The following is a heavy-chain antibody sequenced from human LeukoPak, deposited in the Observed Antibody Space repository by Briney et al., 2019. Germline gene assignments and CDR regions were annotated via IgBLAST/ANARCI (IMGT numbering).Heavy chain of an antibody. CDR2: INSDGSST. D-gene: IGHD5-12*01. Sequence: GESLRLSCEASGFTFSDYWMHWVRQAPGKGLVWVSRINSDGSSTTYADSVKGRFTISRDNSKNTLYLQMNSLRAEDTAVYYCARGPSGYHNTGGQGTLVTVSS. V-gene: IGHV3-74*01. CDR1: GFTFSDYW. J-gene: IGHJ4*02. CDR3: ARGPSGYHNT.